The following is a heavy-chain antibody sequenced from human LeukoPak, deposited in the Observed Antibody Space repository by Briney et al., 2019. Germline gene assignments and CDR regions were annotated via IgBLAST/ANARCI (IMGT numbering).Heavy chain of an antibody. V-gene: IGHV3-23*01. D-gene: IGHD1-26*01. CDR3: VKDYQVGNSPAFGDY. CDR1: EFIFSNYG. J-gene: IGHJ4*02. CDR2: LIENGATT. Sequence: GGSLRLSCAASEFIFSNYGMNWVRRAPGKGLEWVSGLIENGATTYYADSVKGRFTISRDNSRNTMYLQMNSLRVEDTAVYYCVKDYQVGNSPAFGDYWGQGTLVTISS.